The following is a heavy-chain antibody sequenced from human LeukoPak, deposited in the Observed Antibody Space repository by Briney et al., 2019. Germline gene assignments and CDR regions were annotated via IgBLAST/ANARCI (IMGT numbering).Heavy chain of an antibody. Sequence: PGGSLRLSCAASGFTFSSYAMSWVRQAPGKGLEWVSAISGSGGSTYYADSVKGRFTISRDNSKNTLYLQMNSLRTEDTAVYYCAKDVRFLEWLFGNWGQGTLVTVSS. V-gene: IGHV3-23*01. CDR2: ISGSGGST. J-gene: IGHJ4*02. CDR1: GFTFSSYA. D-gene: IGHD3-3*01. CDR3: AKDVRFLEWLFGN.